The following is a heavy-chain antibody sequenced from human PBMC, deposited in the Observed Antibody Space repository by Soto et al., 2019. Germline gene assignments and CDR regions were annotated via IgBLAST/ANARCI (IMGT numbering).Heavy chain of an antibody. Sequence: QVQLQESGPGLVKPSQTLSLICTVSSESISRGDYFWSWIRQPPGKGLEWIGYIYRTGGTSYNPSLENRLTMSVDTTKNQFSLKLKSVTAADTAMYYCARGWAIYAGRGFDYWGQGSLVTVSS. CDR3: ARGWAIYAGRGFDY. V-gene: IGHV4-30-4*01. CDR2: IYRTGGT. D-gene: IGHD3-10*01. CDR1: SESISRGDYF. J-gene: IGHJ4*02.